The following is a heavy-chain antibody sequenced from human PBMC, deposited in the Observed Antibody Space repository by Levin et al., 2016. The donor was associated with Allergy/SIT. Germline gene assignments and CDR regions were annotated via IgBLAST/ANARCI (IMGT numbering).Heavy chain of an antibody. CDR2: ISGSGGST. Sequence: GGSLRLSCAASGFTFSSYAMSWVRQAPGKGLEWVSAISGSGGSTYYADSVKGRFTISRDNSKNTLYLQMNSLRAEDTAVYYCAKNGGMIVYYYGMDVWGQGTTVTVSS. D-gene: IGHD3-22*01. V-gene: IGHV3-23*01. CDR3: AKNGGMIVYYYGMDV. J-gene: IGHJ6*02. CDR1: GFTFSSYA.